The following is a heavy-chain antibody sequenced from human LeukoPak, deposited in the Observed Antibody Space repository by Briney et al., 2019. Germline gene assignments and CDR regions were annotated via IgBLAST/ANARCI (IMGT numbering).Heavy chain of an antibody. J-gene: IGHJ5*02. CDR2: IYSSGST. CDR1: GGSISSGIYY. Sequence: PSETLSLTCIVSGGSISSGIYYWNWVRQPAGKGLEWIGRIYSSGSTNYNPSLRSRVTISIDTSKNQFSLSLTSVTAADTAVYYCARAGSPNWIDPWGQGTLVTVSS. D-gene: IGHD2-15*01. V-gene: IGHV4-61*02. CDR3: ARAGSPNWIDP.